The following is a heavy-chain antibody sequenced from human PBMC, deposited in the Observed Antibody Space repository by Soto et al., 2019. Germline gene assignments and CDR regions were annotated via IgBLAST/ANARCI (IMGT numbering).Heavy chain of an antibody. D-gene: IGHD3-22*01. V-gene: IGHV4-34*01. CDR3: ARGSGDSSGYYYYYYYYGMDV. CDR1: GGSFSGYY. CDR2: INHSGST. Sequence: SETLSLTCAVYGGSFSGYYWSWIRQPPGKGLKWIGEINHSGSTNYNPSLKSRVTISVDTSKNQFSLKLSSVTAADTAVYYCARGSGDSSGYYYYYYYYGMDVWGQGTTVTVSS. J-gene: IGHJ6*02.